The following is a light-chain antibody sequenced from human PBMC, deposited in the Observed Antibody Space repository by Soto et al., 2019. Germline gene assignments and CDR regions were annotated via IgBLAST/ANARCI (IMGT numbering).Light chain of an antibody. Sequence: DIQRTQSPSSLSASVGDRVTITCQASQDISNYVNWYQQKPGKAPKLLIYDASNLETGVPSRFSGSGSGTDFTFTISSLQPQDIATYYYQQYDNLPFTFGPGTKVDIK. CDR1: QDISNY. V-gene: IGKV1-33*01. CDR2: DAS. J-gene: IGKJ3*01. CDR3: QQYDNLPFT.